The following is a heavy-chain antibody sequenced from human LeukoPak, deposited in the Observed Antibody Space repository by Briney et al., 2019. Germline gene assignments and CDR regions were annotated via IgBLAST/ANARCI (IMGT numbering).Heavy chain of an antibody. CDR1: GYTFTSYG. J-gene: IGHJ4*02. D-gene: IGHD3-22*01. V-gene: IGHV1-18*01. CDR3: AIEYYYDSSGYPDY. Sequence: ASVKVSCKASGYTFTSYGISWVRQAPGQGLEWMGWISAYNGNTNYAQKLQGRVTMTTDTSTSTAYMELRSLRSDDTAVYYCAIEYYYDSSGYPDYWGQGTLVTVSS. CDR2: ISAYNGNT.